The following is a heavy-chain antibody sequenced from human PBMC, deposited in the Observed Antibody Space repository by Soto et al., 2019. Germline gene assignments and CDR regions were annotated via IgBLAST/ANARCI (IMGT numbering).Heavy chain of an antibody. V-gene: IGHV4-30-4*01. CDR2: IYYDGNS. CDR1: GGSINSGDYY. CDR3: ARDRRWLPRGLNNWLDL. J-gene: IGHJ5*02. Sequence: PSETLSLTCTVSGGSINSGDYYWTWVRQPPGKGLEWIGYIYYDGNSQHNPSLKSRVTMSIDTSKNQFSLNLSSVTAADTAVYYCARDRRWLPRGLNNWLDLWGQGTQVTVSS. D-gene: IGHD5-12*01.